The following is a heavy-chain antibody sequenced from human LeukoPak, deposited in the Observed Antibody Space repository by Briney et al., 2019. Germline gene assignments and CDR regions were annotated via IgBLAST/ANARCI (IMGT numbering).Heavy chain of an antibody. CDR1: GYTFTSYE. V-gene: IGHV1-8*01. CDR3: ARAEIRSWFDP. Sequence: ASVKVSCKASGYTFTSYEINWVRQATGQGLEWMGWMSPNSGNTGYAQKFQGRVTMTRNTSISTAYMELSSLRSEDTAVYYCARAEIRSWFDPWGQGTLVTVSS. J-gene: IGHJ5*02. CDR2: MSPNSGNT.